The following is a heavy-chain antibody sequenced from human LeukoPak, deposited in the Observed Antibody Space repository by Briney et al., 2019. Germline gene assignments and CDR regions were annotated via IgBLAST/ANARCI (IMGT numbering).Heavy chain of an antibody. CDR3: AGGSGWVTDS. V-gene: IGHV3-7*01. CDR2: IKQDGSEK. CDR1: GFSFSDYW. J-gene: IGHJ4*02. D-gene: IGHD6-19*01. Sequence: GGSLRLSCAASGFSFSDYWMNWVRQAPGKGLEWVANIKQDGSEKYYVDSVKGRFIISRDNAKNSLYLQMNSLRAEDTAVYFCAGGSGWVTDSWGQGTLVTVSS.